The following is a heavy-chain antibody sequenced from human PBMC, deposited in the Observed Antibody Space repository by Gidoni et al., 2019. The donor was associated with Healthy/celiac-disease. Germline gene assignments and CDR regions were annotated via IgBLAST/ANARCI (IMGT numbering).Heavy chain of an antibody. J-gene: IGHJ4*02. CDR1: GGTFSSYA. V-gene: IGHV1-69*04. CDR3: ARMVRGVIMED. CDR2: IIPILGIA. Sequence: GAEVKKPGSSVKVSCKASGGTFSSYAISWVRQAPGQGLEWKGRIIPILGIANYAQKFQGRVTSTADKSTSTAYMELSSLRSEDTAVYYCARMVRGVIMEDWGQGTLVTVSS. D-gene: IGHD3-10*01.